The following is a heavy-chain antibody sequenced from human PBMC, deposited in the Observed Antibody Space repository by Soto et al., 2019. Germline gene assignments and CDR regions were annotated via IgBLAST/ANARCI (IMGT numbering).Heavy chain of an antibody. CDR2: ISAYNGNT. J-gene: IGHJ6*02. D-gene: IGHD1-1*01. V-gene: IGHV1-18*01. CDR3: AIPFWSQPRGYYYGMDV. CDR1: GYTFTSYG. Sequence: ASVKVSCKASGYTFTSYGISWVRQAPGQGLEWMGWISAYNGNTNYAQKLQGRVTMTTDTSTSTAYMELRSLRSDDTAVYYCAIPFWSQPRGYYYGMDVWGQGTTVTVSS.